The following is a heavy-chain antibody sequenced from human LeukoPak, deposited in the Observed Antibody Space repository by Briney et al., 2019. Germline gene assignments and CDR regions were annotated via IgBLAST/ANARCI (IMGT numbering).Heavy chain of an antibody. V-gene: IGHV4-34*01. CDR1: GGSFSGYY. D-gene: IGHD1-26*01. CDR2: VIHSGST. Sequence: PETLSLTCAVYGGSFSGYYWSWIRQPPGKGLEWIGEVIHSGSTNYNPSLKSRVTISVDTSKNQFSLKLSSVTAADTAVYYCARGPAGGYSDSQFRGEGPRRHYYYYGMDVWGQGTTVTVSS. CDR3: ARGPAGGYSDSQFRGEGPRRHYYYYGMDV. J-gene: IGHJ6*02.